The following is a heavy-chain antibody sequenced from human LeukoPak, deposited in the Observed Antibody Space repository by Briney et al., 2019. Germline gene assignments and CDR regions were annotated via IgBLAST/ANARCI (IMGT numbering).Heavy chain of an antibody. D-gene: IGHD3/OR15-3a*01. V-gene: IGHV3-66*03. CDR2: IRDSGEA. J-gene: IGHJ5*02. Sequence: GGSLRLSCAVSGSRVSDYYMSWVRQAPGRGLEWVGLIRDSGEAFYADFARGRFAISRDESENTLYLQMNSLRVEDTAVYFCARDRAANQDWVEFDPWGQGTPVIVSS. CDR3: ARDRAANQDWVEFDP. CDR1: GSRVSDYY.